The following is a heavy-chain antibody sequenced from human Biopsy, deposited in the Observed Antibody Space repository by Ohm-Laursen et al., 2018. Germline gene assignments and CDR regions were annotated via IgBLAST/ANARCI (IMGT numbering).Heavy chain of an antibody. CDR1: GFTFSQYW. D-gene: IGHD2-8*01. CDR3: ARDSGGGDSINGWYDALDL. J-gene: IGHJ3*01. V-gene: IGHV3-7*01. Sequence: SLRLSCSASGFTFSQYWMTWVRQSPGKGLEWVANINKDGSVTNYLDSVKGRFAVSRDNAKNSAYLQMNSLRTEDTAIYYCARDSGGGDSINGWYDALDLWGRGTTVTVPS. CDR2: INKDGSVT.